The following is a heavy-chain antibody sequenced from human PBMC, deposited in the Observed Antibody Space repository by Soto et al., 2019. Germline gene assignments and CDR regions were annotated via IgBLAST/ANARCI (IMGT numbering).Heavy chain of an antibody. J-gene: IGHJ6*02. CDR2: IYPGDSDT. Sequence: GESLKISCKGSGYSFTSYWIGWMRQMPEKSLERMRIIYPGDSDTRYNPSFQGHVTMSVDRSTNTAYLQWSSLNASDSAIYYCSRTGPVPGSGLGFYFGMDVWGQGTTVTVSS. D-gene: IGHD3-10*01. CDR3: SRTGPVPGSGLGFYFGMDV. CDR1: GYSFTSYW. V-gene: IGHV5-51*01.